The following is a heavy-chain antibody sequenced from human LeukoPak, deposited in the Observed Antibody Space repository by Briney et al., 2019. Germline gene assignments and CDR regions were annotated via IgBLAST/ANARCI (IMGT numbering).Heavy chain of an antibody. D-gene: IGHD1-26*01. J-gene: IGHJ3*02. CDR3: ARHGRADAFDI. CDR2: IYYSGST. V-gene: IGHV4-30-4*01. Sequence: SETLSLTCTVSGGSISSGDYYWSWIRQPPGKGLEWIGYIYYSGSTYYNPSLKSRVTISVDTSKNQFSLKLSSVTAADTAVYYCARHGRADAFDIWGQGTMVTVSS. CDR1: GGSISSGDYY.